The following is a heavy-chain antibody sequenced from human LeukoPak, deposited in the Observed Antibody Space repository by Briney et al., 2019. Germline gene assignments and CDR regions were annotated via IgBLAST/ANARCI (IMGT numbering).Heavy chain of an antibody. V-gene: IGHV3-30-3*01. CDR3: ARDIYSGLLAGYFDY. J-gene: IGHJ4*02. CDR2: IAYDGSNK. CDR1: GFTFSSYA. Sequence: GGSLRLSCAASGFTFSSYAMHWVRQAPGKGLEWVAVIAYDGSNKYYADSVKDRFTISRDNSKNTLYLQMNSLRAEDTAMYYCARDIYSGLLAGYFDYWGQGTLVTVSS. D-gene: IGHD5-12*01.